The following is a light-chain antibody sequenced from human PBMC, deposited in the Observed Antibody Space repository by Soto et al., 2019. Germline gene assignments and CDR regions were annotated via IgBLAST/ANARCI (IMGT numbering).Light chain of an antibody. CDR1: QSVNRN. V-gene: IGKV3-15*01. CDR2: AAS. J-gene: IGKJ4*01. Sequence: EIQMAQSPVTLSVSPGESATLSCRASQSVNRNVAWYQQKPGQPPRLLIYAASTRAVGLPPRFSGSGSGTEFTLPISPLPDEDFAVYYCQHYEKGTPLTFGGGTKV. CDR3: QHYEKGTPLT.